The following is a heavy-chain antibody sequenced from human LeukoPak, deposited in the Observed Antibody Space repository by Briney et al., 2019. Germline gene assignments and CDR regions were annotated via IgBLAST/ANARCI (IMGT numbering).Heavy chain of an antibody. Sequence: GASVKVSCKASGYTFTSYGISWVRQAPGQGLEWMGWISAYNGNTNYAQKLQGRVTMTTDTSTSTAYMELRSLRSDDTAVYYCARDQSPYIVVVVAAPYFDYWGQGTLVTVSS. CDR1: GYTFTSYG. CDR2: ISAYNGNT. D-gene: IGHD2-15*01. J-gene: IGHJ4*02. CDR3: ARDQSPYIVVVVAAPYFDY. V-gene: IGHV1-18*01.